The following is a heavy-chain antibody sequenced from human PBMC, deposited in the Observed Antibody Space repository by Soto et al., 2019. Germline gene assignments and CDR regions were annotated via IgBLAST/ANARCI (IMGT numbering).Heavy chain of an antibody. CDR3: TPHRVGNWFDP. Sequence: EVQLVESGGDLVEPGGSLRLSCVASGLTFSNAWMNWIRQSPGKGLEWIGRIRSHGAGGTAEYAAPVKDRFTISRNDSENTLYLQMNSLKIEDTGVYYCTPHRVGNWFDPWGQGTLVTVSS. D-gene: IGHD1-26*01. V-gene: IGHV3-15*01. CDR2: IRSHGAGGTA. J-gene: IGHJ5*02. CDR1: GLTFSNAW.